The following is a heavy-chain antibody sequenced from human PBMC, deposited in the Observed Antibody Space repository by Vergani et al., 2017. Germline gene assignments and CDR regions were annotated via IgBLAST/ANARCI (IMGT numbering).Heavy chain of an antibody. V-gene: IGHV3-30-3*01. CDR3: ARGGKGIIMVVPSTHL. CDR1: GFSFGNYA. CDR2: ISYDGTEK. D-gene: IGHD2-15*01. Sequence: QVHLVESGGGVVQPGRSLTLSCVASGFSFGNYAMHWVRQAPGKGLEWVGVISYDGTEKKYADSVNGRFTIARDNSKKMMSLQMNSLRVEDTAVYYCARGGKGIIMVVPSTHLWGQGTQVSVS. J-gene: IGHJ4*01.